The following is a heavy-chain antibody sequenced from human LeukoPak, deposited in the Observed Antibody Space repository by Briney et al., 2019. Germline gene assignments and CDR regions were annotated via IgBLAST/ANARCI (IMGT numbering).Heavy chain of an antibody. CDR1: GGSISSYY. V-gene: IGHV4-59*01. CDR3: ARGVRHDCWSGYQTIDY. J-gene: IGHJ4*02. CDR2: IYYSGST. D-gene: IGHD3-3*01. Sequence: SETLSLTCTVSGGSISSYYWSWIRQPPGKGLEWIGYIYYSGSTNYNPSLKSRVTISVDTSKNQFSLKLSSVTAADTAVYYCARGVRHDCWSGYQTIDYWGQGTLVTVPS.